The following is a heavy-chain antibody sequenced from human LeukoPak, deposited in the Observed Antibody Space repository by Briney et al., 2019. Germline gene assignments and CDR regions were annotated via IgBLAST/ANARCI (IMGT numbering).Heavy chain of an antibody. D-gene: IGHD3-10*01. Sequence: GSSVKVSCKASGGTFSSYAISWVRQAPGQGLEWMGRIIPIFGIANYAQKFQGRVTITADKSTSTAYMELSSLRSEDTAVYYCAGGSGSYYMYYFDYRGQGTLVTVSS. CDR2: IIPIFGIA. J-gene: IGHJ4*02. V-gene: IGHV1-69*04. CDR1: GGTFSSYA. CDR3: AGGSGSYYMYYFDY.